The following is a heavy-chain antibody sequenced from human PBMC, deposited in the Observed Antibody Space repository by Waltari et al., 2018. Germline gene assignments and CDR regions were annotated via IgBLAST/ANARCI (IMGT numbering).Heavy chain of an antibody. J-gene: IGHJ4*02. D-gene: IGHD3-3*01. CDR1: GFTFSGYA. Sequence: EVQLVESGGGLVQPGGSLKLSCAAYGFTFSGYAMHWVRQASGKGLEWVGRIRSKANSYATAYAASVKGRFTISRDDSKNTAYLQMNSLKTEDTAVYYCTRSYDFWSGQMFYWGQGTLVTVSS. CDR2: IRSKANSYAT. V-gene: IGHV3-73*02. CDR3: TRSYDFWSGQMFY.